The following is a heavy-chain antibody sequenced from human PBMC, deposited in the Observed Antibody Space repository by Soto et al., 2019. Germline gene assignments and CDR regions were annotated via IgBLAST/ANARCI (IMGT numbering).Heavy chain of an antibody. V-gene: IGHV1-46*01. CDR1: GDTFTSYY. J-gene: IGHJ4*02. D-gene: IGHD1-1*01. CDR3: ARSSGGNFGIIIEGSNWNPDH. Sequence: ASVKVSCEAPGDTFTSYYLNWVRQAPGQGLEWMGVINPHGGSTKYAQKFQGRVTMTRDTSRSTVYMELRSLRSDDTAIYYCARSSGGNFGIIIEGSNWNPDHWGQGTLVTVSS. CDR2: INPHGGST.